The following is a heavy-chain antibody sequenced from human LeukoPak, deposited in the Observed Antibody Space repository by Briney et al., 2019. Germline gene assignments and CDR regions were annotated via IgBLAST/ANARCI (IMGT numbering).Heavy chain of an antibody. D-gene: IGHD5-18*01. Sequence: SVKVSCKASGGTFSSYAISWVRQAPGQGLEWMGGIIPIFGTANYAQKFQGRVTITADESTSTAYMELSSLRSEDTAMYYCARDPRYSYGQPFDYWGQGTLVTVSS. V-gene: IGHV1-69*01. J-gene: IGHJ4*02. CDR1: GGTFSSYA. CDR3: ARDPRYSYGQPFDY. CDR2: IIPIFGTA.